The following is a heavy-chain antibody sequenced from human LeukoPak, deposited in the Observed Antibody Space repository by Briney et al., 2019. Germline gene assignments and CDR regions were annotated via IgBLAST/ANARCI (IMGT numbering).Heavy chain of an antibody. CDR2: ISRSSSYI. CDR3: ASDIIAAAGADY. CDR1: GFTFSSYS. V-gene: IGHV3-21*01. Sequence: AGGSLRLSCAASGFTFSSYSMNWVRQAPGKGLEWVSSISRSSSYIYYADSVKGRFTISRDNAKNSLYLQMNSLRAEDTAVYYCASDIIAAAGADYWGQGTLVTVSS. J-gene: IGHJ4*02. D-gene: IGHD6-13*01.